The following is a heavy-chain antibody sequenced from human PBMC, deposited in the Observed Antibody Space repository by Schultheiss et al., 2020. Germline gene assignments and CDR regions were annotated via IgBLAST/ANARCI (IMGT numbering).Heavy chain of an antibody. CDR2: IYYSGST. D-gene: IGHD6-19*01. Sequence: SQTLSLTCTVSGGSTSSYYWSWIRQPPGKGLEWIGYIYYSGSTNYNPSLKSRVTTSEDTSRNQFSLKLSSVTAADTAVYYCACGGGSGWSPFNYWGQGTLVTGSS. J-gene: IGHJ4*02. CDR3: ACGGGSGWSPFNY. CDR1: GGSTSSYY. V-gene: IGHV4-59*01.